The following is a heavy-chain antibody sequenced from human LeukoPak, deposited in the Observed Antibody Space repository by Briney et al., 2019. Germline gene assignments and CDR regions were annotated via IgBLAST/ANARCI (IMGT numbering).Heavy chain of an antibody. J-gene: IGHJ4*02. D-gene: IGHD3-22*01. CDR1: GGSFSGYY. Sequence: SETLSLTCAVYGGSFSGYYWSWIRQPPGKGLEWIGEINHSGSTNYNPSLKSRVTISVDTSKNQFSLKLSSVTAADTAVYYCARSTMIVGVDYWGQGTLVTVSS. CDR3: ARSTMIVGVDY. V-gene: IGHV4-34*01. CDR2: INHSGST.